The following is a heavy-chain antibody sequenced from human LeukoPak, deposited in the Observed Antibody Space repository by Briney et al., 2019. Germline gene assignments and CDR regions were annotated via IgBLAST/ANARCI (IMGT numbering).Heavy chain of an antibody. Sequence: ASVKVSCKASGYTFTSYGINWVRQAPGQGLEWMGWIYTNTGNPTYTQGFTGRFVFSLDTSVSTTYLQISNLKAEDTAVYYCARGIPVYGSSWSYYFDYWGQGTLVTVSS. CDR1: GYTFTSYG. CDR2: IYTNTGNP. CDR3: ARGIPVYGSSWSYYFDY. V-gene: IGHV7-4-1*02. D-gene: IGHD6-13*01. J-gene: IGHJ4*02.